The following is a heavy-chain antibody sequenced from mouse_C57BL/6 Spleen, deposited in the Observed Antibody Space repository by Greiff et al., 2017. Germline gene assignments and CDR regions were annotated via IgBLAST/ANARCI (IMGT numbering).Heavy chain of an antibody. CDR1: GYSFTGYY. Sequence: VQLKESGPELVKPGASVKISCKASGYSFTGYYMNWVKQSPEKSLEWIGEINPSTGGTTYNQKFKAKATLTVDKSSSTAYMQLKSLTSEDSAVYYCATIWIPVVDYWGQGTSVTVSS. CDR3: ATIWIPVVDY. CDR2: INPSTGGT. V-gene: IGHV1-42*01. J-gene: IGHJ4*01. D-gene: IGHD1-1*02.